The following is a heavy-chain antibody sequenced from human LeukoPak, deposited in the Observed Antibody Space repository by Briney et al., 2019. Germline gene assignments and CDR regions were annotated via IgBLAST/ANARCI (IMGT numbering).Heavy chain of an antibody. V-gene: IGHV3-23*01. Sequence: GRSLRLSCVVSGFTFSTYAMSWVRQAPGKGLEWVSGIGGSGGDTFTVSRDNSKNTLFLQIDSLRTEDTAVYYCVPLGGLGYYQYGMDVWGRGTTVTVSS. CDR1: GFTFSTYA. J-gene: IGHJ6*02. D-gene: IGHD3/OR15-3a*01. CDR3: VPLGGLGYYQYGMDV. CDR2: IGGSGGDT.